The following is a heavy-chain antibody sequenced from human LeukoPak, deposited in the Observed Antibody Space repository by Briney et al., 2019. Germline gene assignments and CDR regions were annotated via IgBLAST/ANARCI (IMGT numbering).Heavy chain of an antibody. V-gene: IGHV4-30-4*01. CDR1: GGSISSGDYY. D-gene: IGHD4-17*01. CDR3: AQYGDYHDALDI. CDR2: IYYSGST. J-gene: IGHJ3*02. Sequence: SETLSLTCTVSGGSISSGDYYWSWIRQPPGTGLKWIGYIYYSGSTYYNPSLKSRVTISVDTSKNQFSLKLSSVTAADTAVYYCAQYGDYHDALDIWGQGTMVTVSS.